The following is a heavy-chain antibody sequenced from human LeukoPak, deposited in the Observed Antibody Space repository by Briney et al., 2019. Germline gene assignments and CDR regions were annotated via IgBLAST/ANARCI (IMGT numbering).Heavy chain of an antibody. V-gene: IGHV4-39*07. CDR1: GGSISSSYYY. Sequence: SETLSLTCTVSGGSISSSYYYWGWIRQPPGKGLEWIGSIYYSGSNYYNPSLKSRVTISVDTSKNQFSLKLSSVTAADTAVYYCARGGWLRYYYYYYGMDVWGQGTTVTVSS. D-gene: IGHD5-12*01. J-gene: IGHJ6*02. CDR3: ARGGWLRYYYYYYGMDV. CDR2: IYYSGSN.